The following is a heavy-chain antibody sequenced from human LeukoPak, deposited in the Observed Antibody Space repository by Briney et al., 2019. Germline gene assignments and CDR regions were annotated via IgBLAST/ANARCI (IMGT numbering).Heavy chain of an antibody. CDR3: ARGFRGDNFDY. CDR2: INHSGST. D-gene: IGHD7-27*01. Sequence: SETLSLTCAVYGGSFSGYYWSWIRQPPGKGLEWIGEINHSGSTNYNPSLKSRVTISVDTSKNQFSLKLSSVTAADTAVYFCARGFRGDNFDYWGQGTLVTVSS. V-gene: IGHV4-34*01. J-gene: IGHJ4*02. CDR1: GGSFSGYY.